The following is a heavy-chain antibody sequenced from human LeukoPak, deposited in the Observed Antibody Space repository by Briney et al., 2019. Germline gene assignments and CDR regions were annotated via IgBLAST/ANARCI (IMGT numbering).Heavy chain of an antibody. Sequence: GGSLRLSCAASGFTFSRYWMSWVRQAPGKGLEWVANIKQDGSEKYYVDSVKGRFTISRDNAKNSLYLQMNSLRAEDTAVYYCARDMADFWSGSQFDYWGQGTLVTVSS. J-gene: IGHJ4*02. CDR1: GFTFSRYW. D-gene: IGHD3-3*01. CDR2: IKQDGSEK. CDR3: ARDMADFWSGSQFDY. V-gene: IGHV3-7*01.